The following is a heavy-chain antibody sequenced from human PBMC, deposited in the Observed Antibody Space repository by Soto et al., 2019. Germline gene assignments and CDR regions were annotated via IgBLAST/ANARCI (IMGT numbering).Heavy chain of an antibody. J-gene: IGHJ1*01. CDR1: GFTFSSYW. CDR2: INQDGSEK. Sequence: GGSLRLSCAVSGFTFSSYWMSWVRQTPGKGLEWVANINQDGSEKYYVDSVKGRFTISRDNAKNSLYPQMNSLSAEDTAVYYCPRELIVAPAEYFQNWGPGTLVTVSS. CDR3: PRELIVAPAEYFQN. D-gene: IGHD3-16*02. V-gene: IGHV3-7*01.